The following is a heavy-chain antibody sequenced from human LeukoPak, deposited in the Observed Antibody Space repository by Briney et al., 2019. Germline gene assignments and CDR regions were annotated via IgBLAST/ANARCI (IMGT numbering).Heavy chain of an antibody. V-gene: IGHV4-39*01. CDR1: GGSISSSSYY. Sequence: SETLSLTCTVSGGSISSSSYYWGWIRQPPGKGLEWIGSIYYSGNTYYNPSLKSRVTISVDTSKNQFSLRLSSVTAADTAVYYCARHESKDYGINLYPDYWGQGTLVTVSS. D-gene: IGHD4-17*01. CDR3: ARHESKDYGINLYPDY. CDR2: IYYSGNT. J-gene: IGHJ4*02.